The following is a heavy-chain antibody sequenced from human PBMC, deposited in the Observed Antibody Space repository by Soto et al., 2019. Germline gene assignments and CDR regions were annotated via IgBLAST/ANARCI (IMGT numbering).Heavy chain of an antibody. CDR3: ARAWDQESDYYYYGMDV. CDR1: GGSISSSNW. CDR2: IYHSGST. V-gene: IGHV4-4*02. Sequence: PSETLSLTCAVSGGSISSSNWWSWVRQPPGKGLEWIGEIYHSGSTNYNPSLKSRVTISVGKSKNQFSLKLSSVTAADTAVYYCARAWDQESDYYYYGMDVWGQGTTVT. D-gene: IGHD1-26*01. J-gene: IGHJ6*02.